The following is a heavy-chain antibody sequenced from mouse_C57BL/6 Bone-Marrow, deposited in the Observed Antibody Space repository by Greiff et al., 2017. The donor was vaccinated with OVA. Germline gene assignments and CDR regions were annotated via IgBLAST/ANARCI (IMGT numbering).Heavy chain of an antibody. CDR1: GFTFSSYG. CDR3: ATAYYSNSWFAY. J-gene: IGHJ3*01. D-gene: IGHD2-5*01. Sequence: EVQLQESGGDLVKPGGSLKLSCAASGFTFSSYGMSWVRQTPDKRLEWVATISSGGSYTYYPDSVKGRFTISRDNAKNTLYLQMSSLKSEDTAMYYCATAYYSNSWFAYWGQGTLVTVSA. CDR2: ISSGGSYT. V-gene: IGHV5-6*01.